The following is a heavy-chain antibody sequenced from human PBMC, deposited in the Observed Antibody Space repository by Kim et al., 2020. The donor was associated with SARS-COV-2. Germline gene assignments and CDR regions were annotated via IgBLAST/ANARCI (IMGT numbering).Heavy chain of an antibody. Sequence: GESLKISCKGSGNSFTSYWIGWVRQMPGKGLEWMGIIYPGDSDTRYSPSFQGQVTISADKSISTAYLQWSSLKASDTAMYYCARHLGHVDTAMVFDYWGQGTLVTVSS. D-gene: IGHD5-18*01. J-gene: IGHJ4*02. V-gene: IGHV5-51*01. CDR2: IYPGDSDT. CDR1: GNSFTSYW. CDR3: ARHLGHVDTAMVFDY.